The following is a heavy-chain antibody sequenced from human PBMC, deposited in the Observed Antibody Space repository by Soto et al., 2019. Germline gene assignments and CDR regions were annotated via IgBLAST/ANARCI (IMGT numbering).Heavy chain of an antibody. D-gene: IGHD3-10*01. Sequence: ASVKVSCKASGGTFSSYAISWVRQAPGQGLEWMGGIIPIFGTANYAQKFQGRVTITADESTSTAYMELSSLRSEDTAVYYCARDQEDAGGAWFDPWGQGTLVTVSS. CDR3: ARDQEDAGGAWFDP. CDR1: GGTFSSYA. J-gene: IGHJ5*02. CDR2: IIPIFGTA. V-gene: IGHV1-69*13.